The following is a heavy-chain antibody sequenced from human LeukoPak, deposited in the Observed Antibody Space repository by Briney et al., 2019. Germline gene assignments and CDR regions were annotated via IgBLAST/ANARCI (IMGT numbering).Heavy chain of an antibody. CDR1: GFTFSDYY. Sequence: PGGSLRLSCAASGFTFSDYYMSWIRQAPGKGLEGVSYISSSGSTKYYADSVKGRFTISRDNAKNSLYLQMNSLRAEDTAVYYCAGGRSNREGYFDYWGQGTLVTVSS. CDR3: AGGRSNREGYFDY. J-gene: IGHJ4*02. CDR2: ISSSGSTK. V-gene: IGHV3-11*01. D-gene: IGHD2-8*01.